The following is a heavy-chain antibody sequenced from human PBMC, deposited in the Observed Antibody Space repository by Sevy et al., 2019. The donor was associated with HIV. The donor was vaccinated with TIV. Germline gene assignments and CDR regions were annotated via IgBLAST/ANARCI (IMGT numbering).Heavy chain of an antibody. V-gene: IGHV3-15*07. J-gene: IGHJ4*02. CDR2: IRSNTDGGTT. CDR1: GFTFRTYA. D-gene: IGHD4-17*01. CDR3: TTDREYGDYKGGFDY. Sequence: GGSLRLSCAASGFTFRTYAFHWVRQAPGKGLEWVGRIRSNTDGGTTDYAAPLKGRFTISRDDSKNTLYLQMNILKSADTAVYYCTTDREYGDYKGGFDYWGQGTLVTVSS.